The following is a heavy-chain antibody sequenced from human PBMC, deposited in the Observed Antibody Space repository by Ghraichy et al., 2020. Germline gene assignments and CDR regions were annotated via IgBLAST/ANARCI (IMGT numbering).Heavy chain of an antibody. J-gene: IGHJ4*02. V-gene: IGHV3-23*01. D-gene: IGHD1-7*01. CDR3: AKDRGGFNWNYRVYVDY. CDR1: GFTFSSYA. Sequence: GGSLRLSCAASGFTFSSYAMSWVRQAPGKGLEWVSAISGSGGSTYYADSVKGRFTISRDNSKNTLYLQMNSLRAEDTAVYYCAKDRGGFNWNYRVYVDYWGQGTLVTVSS. CDR2: ISGSGGST.